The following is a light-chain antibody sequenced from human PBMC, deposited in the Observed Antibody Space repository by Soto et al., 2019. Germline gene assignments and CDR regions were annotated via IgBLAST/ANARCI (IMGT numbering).Light chain of an antibody. J-gene: IGLJ2*01. CDR3: ATWDDRLNGVV. CDR1: SSNIASNY. Sequence: QSVLTQPPSTSGTPGQRVTISCSGTSSNIASNYVYWYQQVPGTAPKLLIYRNNQRPSGVPDRFSGSKSGTSASLAISGLRAEDEAEDYCATWDDRLNGVVFGGGTKLTVL. V-gene: IGLV1-47*01. CDR2: RNN.